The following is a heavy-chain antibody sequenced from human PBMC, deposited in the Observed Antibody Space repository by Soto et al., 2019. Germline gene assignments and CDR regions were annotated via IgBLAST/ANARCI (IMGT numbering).Heavy chain of an antibody. Sequence: QVQVVQSGTEVKKPGASVKVSCKASGYTLTTNHMHWVRQAPGQGLEWMGIVNPSLGRTNYAQKFQGRVAMTWDTSTSTVYMELSSLTSDDTAMYYWARAPYSSKSFFFDFWGQGTLVTVSS. V-gene: IGHV1-46*01. CDR2: VNPSLGRT. CDR1: GYTLTTNH. CDR3: ARAPYSSKSFFFDF. D-gene: IGHD6-13*01. J-gene: IGHJ4*02.